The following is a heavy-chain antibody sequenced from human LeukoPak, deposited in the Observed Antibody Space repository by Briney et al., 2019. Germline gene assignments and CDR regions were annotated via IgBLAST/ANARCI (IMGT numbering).Heavy chain of an antibody. D-gene: IGHD3-3*01. J-gene: IGHJ4*02. CDR1: GGSISNYY. Sequence: SETLSLTCSVSGGSISNYYWSWIRQPPGKGLEWIGSIYYSGSANYNPSLKSRVTILVDTSKNQFSLNLTSVTAADTALYYCARDQGSYDRRLDYWGQGTLVTLSS. CDR3: ARDQGSYDRRLDY. V-gene: IGHV4-59*01. CDR2: IYYSGSA.